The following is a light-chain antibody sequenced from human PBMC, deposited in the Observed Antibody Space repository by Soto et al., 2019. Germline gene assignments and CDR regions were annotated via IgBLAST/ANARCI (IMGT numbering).Light chain of an antibody. Sequence: EIVLTQSPGTLSLSPGERATLSCRASQSINNRYLAWYQQKPGQAPRLLIYAASSRATAIPDRFSGSGSGAEYTLTISRLEPEDFAAYYCQQFGSSPGCTFGHGTKVDIK. CDR3: QQFGSSPGCT. J-gene: IGKJ3*01. V-gene: IGKV3-20*01. CDR1: QSINNRY. CDR2: AAS.